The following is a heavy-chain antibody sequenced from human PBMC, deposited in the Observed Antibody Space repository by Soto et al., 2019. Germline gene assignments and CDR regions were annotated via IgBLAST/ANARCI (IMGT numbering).Heavy chain of an antibody. J-gene: IGHJ6*03. Sequence: QVQLQLSGPGLVTPSQTLSLTCAISGDSVSSNSAGWNWIRQTPSRGLEWLGRTYYRSKRYFNYAVSVESRITINPDTSKNQFSLQLSSVTPDDTAVYYCARGSWDDVSGHYYMDVWGNGTTVTVSS. CDR3: ARGSWDDVSGHYYMDV. CDR1: GDSVSSNSAG. V-gene: IGHV6-1*01. CDR2: TYYRSKRYF. D-gene: IGHD1-1*01.